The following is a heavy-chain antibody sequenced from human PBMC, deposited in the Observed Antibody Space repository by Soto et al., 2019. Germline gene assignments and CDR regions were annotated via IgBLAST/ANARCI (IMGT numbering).Heavy chain of an antibody. CDR3: ARTSFGYRSGGIDY. V-gene: IGHV4-30-4*01. CDR1: GGSISSGDYY. J-gene: IGHJ4*02. Sequence: QVQLQESGPGLVKPSQTLSLTCTVSGGSISSGDYYWSWIRQPPGKGLEWIGYIYYSGSTYYNPSPKIPITISVDTSKNQFSLKLSSVTAADPAVYYCARTSFGYRSGGIDYWGQGTLVTVSS. D-gene: IGHD6-19*01. CDR2: IYYSGST.